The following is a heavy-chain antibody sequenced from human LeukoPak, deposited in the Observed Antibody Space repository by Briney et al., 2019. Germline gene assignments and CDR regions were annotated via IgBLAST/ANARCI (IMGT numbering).Heavy chain of an antibody. V-gene: IGHV3-7*01. Sequence: SGGSLRLSCAASGFTFSSYWMSWVRQAPGKRLEWLANIKQDGSEKYYVDSVKGRFTISRDNAKNSLYLQMNSLRAEDTAVYYCARDYYYGSGSFPLYWGQGTLVTVSS. CDR1: GFTFSSYW. CDR2: IKQDGSEK. J-gene: IGHJ4*02. D-gene: IGHD3-10*01. CDR3: ARDYYYGSGSFPLY.